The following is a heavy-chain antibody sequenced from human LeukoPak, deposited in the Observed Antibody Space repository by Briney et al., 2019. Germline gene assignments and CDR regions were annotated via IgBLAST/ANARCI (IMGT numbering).Heavy chain of an antibody. D-gene: IGHD5-18*01. V-gene: IGHV3-21*01. Sequence: GGSLRLSCAASGFTFSSYRMNWVRQAPGKGLEWVSSISSSSTYMYYADSVKGRFTISRDNAKNSLYLQMNSLRAEDTAVYCCARDEYSYGYYYYYMDVWGKGTTVTVSS. CDR3: ARDEYSYGYYYYYMDV. CDR1: GFTFSSYR. CDR2: ISSSSTYM. J-gene: IGHJ6*03.